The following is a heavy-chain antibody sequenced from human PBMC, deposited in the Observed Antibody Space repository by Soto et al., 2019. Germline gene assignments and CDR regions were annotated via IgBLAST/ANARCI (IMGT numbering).Heavy chain of an antibody. V-gene: IGHV3-7*05. CDR1: GFTFSTYW. D-gene: IGHD2-8*01. Sequence: EVQLVESGGGLVQPGGSLRLSCAASGFTFSTYWMTWVRQAPGKGLEGVAHVKQDGSEKYNVDSVKGRFTISRDNAKNSLYLQMNSLRAEDTAVSYCARGGGHTYGRLPGVYWGQGILVTVSS. J-gene: IGHJ4*02. CDR2: VKQDGSEK. CDR3: ARGGGHTYGRLPGVY.